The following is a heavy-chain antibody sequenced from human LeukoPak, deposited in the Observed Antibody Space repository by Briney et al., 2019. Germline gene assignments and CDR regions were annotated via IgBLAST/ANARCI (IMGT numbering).Heavy chain of an antibody. Sequence: ASVKVSCKGSGYIFTSYDINWVRQPTGQGLEWMGWMNPNTGNKGYAQKFQGRVTMTRNTSISTAYMELSSLRSEDTAVYYCARGYCTNGVCYLGYYYYYMDVCGEGTTVTVSS. D-gene: IGHD2-8*01. CDR2: MNPNTGNK. V-gene: IGHV1-8*01. CDR3: ARGYCTNGVCYLGYYYYYMDV. J-gene: IGHJ6*03. CDR1: GYIFTSYD.